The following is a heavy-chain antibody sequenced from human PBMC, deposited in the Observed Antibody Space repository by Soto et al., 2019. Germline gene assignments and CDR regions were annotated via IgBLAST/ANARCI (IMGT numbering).Heavy chain of an antibody. V-gene: IGHV3-30-3*01. J-gene: IGHJ4*02. Sequence: GVSLRLSCAASGFTFSSYAMHWVPQAPGKGLEWVAVISYDGSNKYYADSVKGRFTISRDNSKNTLYLQMNSLRAEDTAVYYCARDFSIAAAGTSDYWGQGTLVTVSS. D-gene: IGHD6-13*01. CDR3: ARDFSIAAAGTSDY. CDR2: ISYDGSNK. CDR1: GFTFSSYA.